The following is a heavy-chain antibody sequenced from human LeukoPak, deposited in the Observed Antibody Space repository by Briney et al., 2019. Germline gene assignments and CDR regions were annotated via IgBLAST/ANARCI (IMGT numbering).Heavy chain of an antibody. J-gene: IGHJ6*03. CDR2: INHSGST. CDR1: GGSFSGYY. V-gene: IGHV4-34*01. Sequence: SETLSLTCAVYGGSFSGYYWSWIRQPPGKGLEWIGEINHSGSTNYNPSLKSRVTISVDTSKNQFSLKLSSVTAADTAVYYCARGTRYLYYYYYMDVWGKGTTVTVSS. D-gene: IGHD1-14*01. CDR3: ARGTRYLYYYYYMDV.